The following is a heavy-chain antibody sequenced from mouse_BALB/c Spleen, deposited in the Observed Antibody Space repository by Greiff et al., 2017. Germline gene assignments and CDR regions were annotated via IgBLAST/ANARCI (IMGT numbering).Heavy chain of an antibody. CDR1: GDSITSGY. J-gene: IGHJ4*01. Sequence: EVQLQQSGPSLVKPSQTLSLTCSVTGDSITSGYWNWIRKFPGNKLEYMGYISYSGSTYYNPSLKSRISITRDTSKNQNYLQLNSVTTEDTATYYCARGERQYYAMDYWGQGTSVTVSS. CDR3: ARGERQYYAMDY. CDR2: ISYSGST. D-gene: IGHD6-1*01. V-gene: IGHV3-8*02.